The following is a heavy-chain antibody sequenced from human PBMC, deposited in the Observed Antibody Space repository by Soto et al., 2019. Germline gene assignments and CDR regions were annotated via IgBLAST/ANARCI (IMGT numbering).Heavy chain of an antibody. CDR3: AGGRGSGRPDNWFDP. CDR2: IYHSGST. CDR1: GGSISSGGYS. J-gene: IGHJ5*02. V-gene: IGHV4-30-2*01. Sequence: QLQLQESGSGLVKPSQTLSLTCAVSGGSISSGGYSWSWIRQPPGKGLEWIGYIYHSGSTYYNPSLKSRVTISVDRSKNQFSLRLSSVTAADTAVYYCAGGRGSGRPDNWFDPWGQGTLVTVSS. D-gene: IGHD3-10*01.